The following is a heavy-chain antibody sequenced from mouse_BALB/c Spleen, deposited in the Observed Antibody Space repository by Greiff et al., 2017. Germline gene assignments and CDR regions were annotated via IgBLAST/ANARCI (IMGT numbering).Heavy chain of an antibody. Sequence: QVQLKESGAELVRPGASVTLSCKASGYTFTDYEMHWVKQTPVHGLEWIGAIDPETGGTAYNQKFKGKATLTADKSSSTAYMELRSLTSEDSAVYYCTRRTLWPYAMDYWGQGTSVTVSS. D-gene: IGHD1-1*02. CDR2: IDPETGGT. CDR3: TRRTLWPYAMDY. V-gene: IGHV1-15*01. CDR1: GYTFTDYE. J-gene: IGHJ4*01.